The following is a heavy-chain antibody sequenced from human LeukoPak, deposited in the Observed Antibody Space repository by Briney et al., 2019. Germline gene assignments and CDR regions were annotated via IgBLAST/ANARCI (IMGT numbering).Heavy chain of an antibody. D-gene: IGHD2-2*02. CDR3: ARDVKYPLDI. V-gene: IGHV3-7*01. J-gene: IGHJ3*02. Sequence: GGSLRLSCAASGFSFSAYWMSWVRQASGKGLEWVANINLDGSEKYYVDSVRGRFTISRDNTKNSLYLQMNSLRDEDAAVYCCARDVKYPLDIWGQGTMVTVSS. CDR2: INLDGSEK. CDR1: GFSFSAYW.